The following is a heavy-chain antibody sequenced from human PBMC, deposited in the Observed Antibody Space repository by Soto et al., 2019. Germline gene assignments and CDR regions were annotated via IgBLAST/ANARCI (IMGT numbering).Heavy chain of an antibody. CDR3: ARLPIFGVVILYYYYGMDV. CDR1: VFTFSSYW. Sequence: PVGSLRLSCAASVFTFSSYWMSCVRHSPGKWLEWVANIKQGGSEKYYVDSVKGRFTISRDNAKNSLYLQMNSLRAEDTAVYYCARLPIFGVVILYYYYGMDVWGQGTTVTVSS. CDR2: IKQGGSEK. D-gene: IGHD3-3*01. V-gene: IGHV3-7*01. J-gene: IGHJ6*01.